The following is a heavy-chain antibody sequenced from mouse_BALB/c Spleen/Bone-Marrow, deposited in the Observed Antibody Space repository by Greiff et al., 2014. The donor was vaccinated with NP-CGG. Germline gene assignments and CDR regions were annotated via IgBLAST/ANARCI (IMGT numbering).Heavy chain of an antibody. CDR3: ARGARYDEMTWFA. V-gene: IGHV1S81*02. CDR2: INPSNGRT. D-gene: IGHD2-14*01. CDR1: GYTLTSYR. Sequence: QVQLQQSDAELLTPAPSVKLTCQASGYTLTSYRMPWVKQRPGQGLEWIGEINPSNGRTNYNEKFKSKATLTVDKSSSTAYMQLSSLTSEDSAVYFFARGARYDEMTWFA. J-gene: IGHJ3*01.